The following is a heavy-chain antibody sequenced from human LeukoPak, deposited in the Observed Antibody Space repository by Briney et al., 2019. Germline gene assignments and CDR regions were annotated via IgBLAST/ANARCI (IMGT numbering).Heavy chain of an antibody. V-gene: IGHV3-30*03. Sequence: GRSLRLSCAASGFTFSSYGMHWVRQAPGKGLEWVAVISYDGSNKYYADSVKGRFTISRDNSKNTLYLQMNSLRAEDTAVYYCARVGIAAAADAFDIWGQGTMVTVSS. D-gene: IGHD6-13*01. J-gene: IGHJ3*02. CDR3: ARVGIAAAADAFDI. CDR2: ISYDGSNK. CDR1: GFTFSSYG.